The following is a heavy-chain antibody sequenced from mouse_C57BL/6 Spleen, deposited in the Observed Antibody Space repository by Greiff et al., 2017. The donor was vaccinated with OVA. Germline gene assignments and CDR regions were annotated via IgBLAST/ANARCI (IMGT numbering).Heavy chain of an antibody. Sequence: EVKLLESGPGLVKPSQSLSLTCSVTGYSITSGYYWNWIRQFPGNKLEWMGYISYDGSNNYNPSLKNRISITRDTSKNQFFLKLNSVTTEDTATYYCARVDYEDYWGQGTTLTVSS. V-gene: IGHV3-6*01. CDR2: ISYDGSN. CDR3: ARVDYEDY. CDR1: GYSITSGYY. D-gene: IGHD2-4*01. J-gene: IGHJ2*01.